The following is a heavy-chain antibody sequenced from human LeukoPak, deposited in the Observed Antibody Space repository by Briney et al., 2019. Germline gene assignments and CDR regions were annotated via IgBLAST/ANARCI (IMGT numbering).Heavy chain of an antibody. CDR3: ARGRDYYDSSGYYFY. CDR1: GGSFSGYY. Sequence: SETLSLTCAVYGGSFSGYYWSWIRQPPGKGLEWIGEINHSGSTNYNPSLKSRVTISVDTSKNQFSLKVSSVTAADTAVYYCARGRDYYDSSGYYFYWGQGTLVTVSS. D-gene: IGHD3-22*01. CDR2: INHSGST. J-gene: IGHJ4*02. V-gene: IGHV4-34*01.